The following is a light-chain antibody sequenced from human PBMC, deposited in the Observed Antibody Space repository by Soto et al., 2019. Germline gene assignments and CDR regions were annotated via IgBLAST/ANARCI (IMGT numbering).Light chain of an antibody. CDR3: QQYGSSGT. J-gene: IGKJ1*01. CDR2: GAS. CDR1: QRISRN. Sequence: ETVLTQSPATLSVSPGESSTLSCRASQRISRNLAWYQQKPGQAPRLLIYGASNRATGIPDRFSGSGSGTDFTLTISRLEPEDFAVYYCQQYGSSGTFGQGTTGDIK. V-gene: IGKV3-20*01.